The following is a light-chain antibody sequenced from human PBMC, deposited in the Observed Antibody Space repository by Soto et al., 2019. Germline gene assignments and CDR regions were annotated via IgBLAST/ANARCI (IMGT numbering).Light chain of an antibody. V-gene: IGLV2-14*01. CDR2: EVS. Sequence: QSALTQPASVSGSPGQSITISCTGTSRDVGGYNYVSWYQQHPGKAPKLLIYEVSNRPSGVSHRFSGSKSGNTASLTISGLQAEDEADYYCSSYTITNILSYVFGTGTKLTVL. CDR1: SRDVGGYNY. CDR3: SSYTITNILSYV. J-gene: IGLJ1*01.